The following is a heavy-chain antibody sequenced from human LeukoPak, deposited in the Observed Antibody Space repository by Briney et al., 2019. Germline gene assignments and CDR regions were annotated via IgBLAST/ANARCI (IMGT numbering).Heavy chain of an antibody. J-gene: IGHJ3*02. V-gene: IGHV3-30*18. CDR2: ISYDGSNK. CDR1: GFTFSSYG. Sequence: GRSLRLSCAASGFTFSSYGMHWVRQAPGKGLEWVAVISYDGSNKYYADSAKGRFTISRDNSKNTLYLQMNSLRAEDTAVYYCAKDDSSSWYSAFDIWGQGTMVTVSS. D-gene: IGHD6-13*01. CDR3: AKDDSSSWYSAFDI.